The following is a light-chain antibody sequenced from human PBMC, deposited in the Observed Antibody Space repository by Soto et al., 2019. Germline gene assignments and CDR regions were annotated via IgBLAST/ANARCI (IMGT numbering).Light chain of an antibody. CDR1: QSVNSN. V-gene: IGKV3D-15*01. J-gene: IGKJ5*01. Sequence: ETVMTQSPATLSVSPGERATLSCRARQSVNSNLAWYQQKLGQAPRVLIYGASNRATGSPDRFSGSGSGTEFTLTISSLQPDDFASYYCQQYNSFSITLGQGTRLEIK. CDR3: QQYNSFSIT. CDR2: GAS.